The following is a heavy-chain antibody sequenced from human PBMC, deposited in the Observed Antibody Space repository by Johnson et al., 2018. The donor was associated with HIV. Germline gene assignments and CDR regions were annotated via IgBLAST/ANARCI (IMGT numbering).Heavy chain of an antibody. CDR3: ARDTGGGEPYDI. CDR2: ISGSGDST. V-gene: IGHV3-23*04. Sequence: VQLVESGGGVVRPGGSLRLSCAASRFTFSSYAMSWVRQAPGKGLEWVSAISGSGDSTYYADSVKCRFTISRDNSKNTLYLQMNSLRAEDTAVYYCARDTGGGEPYDIWGQGTMVTVCS. CDR1: RFTFSSYA. J-gene: IGHJ3*02. D-gene: IGHD2-21*01.